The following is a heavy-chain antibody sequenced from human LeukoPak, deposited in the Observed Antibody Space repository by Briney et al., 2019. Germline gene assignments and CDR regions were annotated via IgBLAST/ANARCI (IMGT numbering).Heavy chain of an antibody. J-gene: IGHJ4*02. V-gene: IGHV3-74*01. CDR1: GFTFNSHW. D-gene: IGHD1-26*01. Sequence: PGGSLRLSCAASGFTFNSHWMHWVRQAPGKGLVWVARISSDGSTTRNADSVKGRFTISRDNAKNTLYLQMTSLRAEDTAVYYCARAPYSGTYYGLDYWGQGTLVTVSS. CDR3: ARAPYSGTYYGLDY. CDR2: ISSDGSTT.